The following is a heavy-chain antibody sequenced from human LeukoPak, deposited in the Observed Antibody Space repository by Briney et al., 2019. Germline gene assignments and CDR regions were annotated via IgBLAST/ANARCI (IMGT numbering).Heavy chain of an antibody. Sequence: GESLKISCKGSGYTFTNYWIGWVRQMPGKGLESMGIIYPGDSDTRYSPSFQGQVTISADKSISTAYLQWSSLKASDTAMYYCVRTDTSGWYYFDYWGQGTLVTVSS. CDR1: GYTFTNYW. D-gene: IGHD6-19*01. J-gene: IGHJ4*02. CDR2: IYPGDSDT. CDR3: VRTDTSGWYYFDY. V-gene: IGHV5-51*01.